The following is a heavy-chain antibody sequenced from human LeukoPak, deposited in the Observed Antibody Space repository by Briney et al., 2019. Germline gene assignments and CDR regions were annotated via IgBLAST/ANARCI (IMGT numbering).Heavy chain of an antibody. CDR3: AREILCPYDFCPLYYYYMDV. CDR2: ISSSSSYI. CDR1: GFTFSSYS. D-gene: IGHD3-3*01. J-gene: IGHJ6*03. V-gene: IGHV3-21*01. Sequence: PGGSLRLSCAASGFTFSSYSMNWVRQAPGKGLEWVSSISSSSSYIYYADSVKGRFTISRDNAKNSLYLQMNSLRAEDTAVYYCAREILCPYDFCPLYYYYMDVWGKGTTVTVSS.